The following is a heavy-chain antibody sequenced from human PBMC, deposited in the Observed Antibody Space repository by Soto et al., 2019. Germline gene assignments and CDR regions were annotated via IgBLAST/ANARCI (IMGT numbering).Heavy chain of an antibody. CDR1: GGSISSGGYS. CDR3: ARAQGDYYYYYGMDV. V-gene: IGHV4-30-2*01. CDR2: IYHSGST. D-gene: IGHD1-26*01. Sequence: SETLSLTCAVSGGSISSGGYSWSWIRQPPGKGLEWIGYIYHSGSTYYNPSLKSRVTISVDRSKNQFSLKLSSVTAADTAVYYCARAQGDYYYYYGMDVWGQGTTVT. J-gene: IGHJ6*02.